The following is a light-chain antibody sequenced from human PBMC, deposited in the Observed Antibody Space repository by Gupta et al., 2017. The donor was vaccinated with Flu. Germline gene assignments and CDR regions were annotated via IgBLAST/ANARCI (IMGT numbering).Light chain of an antibody. CDR2: GNS. J-gene: IGLJ2*01. CDR3: QSYDSSLSGVV. Sequence: QSVLTQPPSVSGAPGQRVTISCTGSSSNIGAGYDVHWSKQLPGTAPKLLIYGNSNRPSGVPDRFSGSKSGTSASLAITGLQAEDEADYYCQSYDSSLSGVVFGGGTKLTVL. CDR1: SSNIGAGYD. V-gene: IGLV1-40*01.